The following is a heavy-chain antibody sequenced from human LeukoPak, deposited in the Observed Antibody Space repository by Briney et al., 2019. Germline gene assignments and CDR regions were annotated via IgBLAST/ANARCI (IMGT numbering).Heavy chain of an antibody. Sequence: SETLSLTCTVSGGSISSYYRSWIRQPPGKGLEWIGYIYYSGSTNYNPSLKSRVTISVDTSKNQFSLKLSSVTAADTAVYYCARESSGYYYGFDYWGQGTLVTVSS. V-gene: IGHV4-59*01. CDR3: ARESSGYYYGFDY. D-gene: IGHD3-22*01. CDR2: IYYSGST. J-gene: IGHJ4*02. CDR1: GGSISSYY.